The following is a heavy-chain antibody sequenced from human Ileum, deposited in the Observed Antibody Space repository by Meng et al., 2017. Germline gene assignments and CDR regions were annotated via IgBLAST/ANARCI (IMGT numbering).Heavy chain of an antibody. CDR1: GDSISSGNW. CDR3: ARGIGDIRVGFDY. D-gene: IGHD5-12*01. V-gene: IGHV4-4*02. Sequence: VQLPEARPGLVKPSGTLSLTCAVSGDSISSGNWWNWVRQSPGKGLEWIGEIFHGGTTNYNPSLKNRVTLLMDKSKNQFSLQLTSVTAADTAVFYCARGIGDIRVGFDYWGQGILVTVSS. J-gene: IGHJ4*02. CDR2: IFHGGTT.